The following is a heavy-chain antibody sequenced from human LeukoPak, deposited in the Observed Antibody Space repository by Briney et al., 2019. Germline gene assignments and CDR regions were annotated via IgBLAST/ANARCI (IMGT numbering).Heavy chain of an antibody. J-gene: IGHJ4*02. CDR3: ARVLSGTATD. V-gene: IGHV4-38-2*02. D-gene: IGHD1-1*01. CDR2: IYHSGST. CDR1: GYSISSGYY. Sequence: SETLSLTCTVSGYSISSGYYWGWIRQPPGKGLEWIGSIYHSGSTYYNPSLKSRVTISVDTSKNQFSLKLSSVTAADTAVYYCARVLSGTATDWGQGTLVTVSS.